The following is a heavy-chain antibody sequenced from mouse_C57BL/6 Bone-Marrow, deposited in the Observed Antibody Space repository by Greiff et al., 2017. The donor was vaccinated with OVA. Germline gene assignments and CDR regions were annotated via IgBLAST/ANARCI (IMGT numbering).Heavy chain of an antibody. V-gene: IGHV1-84*01. J-gene: IGHJ2*01. CDR2: LYPGSGNT. CDR3: ARVDGENY. D-gene: IGHD2-3*01. Sequence: LMESGPELVKPGASVKISCKASGYTFTDYYINWVKQRPGQGLEWIGWLYPGSGNTKYNEKFKGKATLTVDTSSSTAYMHLSSLTSEDSAVYFCARVDGENYWGQGTTLTVSS. CDR1: GYTFTDYY.